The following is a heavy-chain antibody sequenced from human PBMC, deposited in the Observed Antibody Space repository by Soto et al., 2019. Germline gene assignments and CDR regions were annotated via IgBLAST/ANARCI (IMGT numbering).Heavy chain of an antibody. CDR2: IIPILGIA. J-gene: IGHJ4*02. CDR1: GGTFSSYT. CDR3: ARAQYSVYMDY. Sequence: QVQLVQSGAEVKKPGSSVKVSCKASGGTFSSYTISWVRQAPGQGLEWMGRIIPILGIANYAQKFQGRVTITADKSTSTAYMEQSRLRSEYTAVYYCARAQYSVYMDYWGQGTLVTVSS. V-gene: IGHV1-69*02. D-gene: IGHD5-12*01.